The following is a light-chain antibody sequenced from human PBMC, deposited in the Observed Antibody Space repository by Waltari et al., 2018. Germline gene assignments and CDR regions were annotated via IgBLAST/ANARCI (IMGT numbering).Light chain of an antibody. J-gene: IGLJ2*01. V-gene: IGLV3-25*03. Sequence: SFELTQPPSLSVSPGQTARTTCSGDALSKQYAHWHQQRPGLAPVLVIYKETERPSGIPERFSGSSSGTTVTLTISGVQAEDEADYYCQSGDSSGSVVFGGGTKLTVL. CDR3: QSGDSSGSVV. CDR1: ALSKQY. CDR2: KET.